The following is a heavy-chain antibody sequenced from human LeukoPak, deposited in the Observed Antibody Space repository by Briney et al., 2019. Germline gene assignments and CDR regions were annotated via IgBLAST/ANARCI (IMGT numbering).Heavy chain of an antibody. Sequence: SETLSLTCTVSGGSISSYYWSWIRQPPGKGLEWIGYIYYSGSTNYNPSLKSRVTISVDTSKNQFSLKLSSVTAADTAVYYCARLNLIAAAAPELDYWGQGTLVTVSS. CDR3: ARLNLIAAAAPELDY. V-gene: IGHV4-59*01. CDR1: GGSISSYY. D-gene: IGHD6-13*01. CDR2: IYYSGST. J-gene: IGHJ4*02.